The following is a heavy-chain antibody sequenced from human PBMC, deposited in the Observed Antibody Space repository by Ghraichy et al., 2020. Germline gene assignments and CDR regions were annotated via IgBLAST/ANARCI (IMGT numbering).Heavy chain of an antibody. Sequence: GGSLRLSCAASGFTFSSYAMSWVRQAPGKGLEWVSAISGSGGSTYYADSVKGRFTISRDNSKNTLYLQMNSLRAEDTAVYYCAKRYYDFWSGYYGYWYFDLWGRGTLVTVSS. CDR1: GFTFSSYA. CDR2: ISGSGGST. V-gene: IGHV3-23*01. D-gene: IGHD3-3*01. J-gene: IGHJ2*01. CDR3: AKRYYDFWSGYYGYWYFDL.